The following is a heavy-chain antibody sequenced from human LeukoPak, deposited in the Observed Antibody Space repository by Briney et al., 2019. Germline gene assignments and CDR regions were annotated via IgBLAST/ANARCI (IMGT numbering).Heavy chain of an antibody. CDR1: GGSFSGYY. D-gene: IGHD3-22*01. J-gene: IGHJ4*02. V-gene: IGHV4-34*01. CDR2: INHSGST. CDR3: ASDLSSGQLIDY. Sequence: SETLSLTCAVYGGSFSGYYWSWIRQPPGKWLEWIGEINHSGSTNYNPSLKSRVTISVDTSKNQFSLKLSSVTAADTAVYYCASDLSSGQLIDYWGQGTLVTVSS.